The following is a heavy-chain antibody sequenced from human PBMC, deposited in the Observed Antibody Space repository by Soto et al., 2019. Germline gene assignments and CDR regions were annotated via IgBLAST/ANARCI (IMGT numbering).Heavy chain of an antibody. CDR1: VGSISSRNYF. D-gene: IGHD4-17*01. V-gene: IGHV4-39*01. J-gene: IGHJ4*02. CDR3: SISYGDSGSY. Sequence: QLQLQESGPEMVKPSETLALTCTVSVGSISSRNYFWRWIRQPSGKGLEWLGSIYSSGSTYYNPSLKRRVTISVDTSKHHFSLKLSSVTAADTAVYYCSISYGDSGSYWGQGTLVSVSS. CDR2: IYSSGST.